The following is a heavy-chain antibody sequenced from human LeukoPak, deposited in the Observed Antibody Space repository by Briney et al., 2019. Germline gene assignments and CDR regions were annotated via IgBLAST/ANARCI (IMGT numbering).Heavy chain of an antibody. CDR2: IWYDGSNE. CDR3: ARSPAAGQKYIDY. J-gene: IGHJ4*02. V-gene: IGHV3-33*01. Sequence: GGSLRLSCVASGITFSSFGMHWVRQAPGKGLEWVAFIWYDGSNEYYADSVKGRFTISRDNSKNTLYLQMNSLRAEDTAVYYCARSPAAGQKYIDYWGQGTLVTVSS. CDR1: GITFSSFG. D-gene: IGHD6-13*01.